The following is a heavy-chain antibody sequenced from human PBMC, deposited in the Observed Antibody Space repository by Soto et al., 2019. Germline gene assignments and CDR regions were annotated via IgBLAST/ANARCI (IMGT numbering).Heavy chain of an antibody. D-gene: IGHD2-2*03. Sequence: QVQLVESGGGVVQPGRSLRLSCAASGFTFSSYAMHWVRQAPGKGLEWVAVISYDGSNKYYADSVKGRFTISRDNSKNTLYLQMSSLRAEDTAVYYCARGGYCISTSCLYYYYYGMDVWGQGTTVTVSS. CDR1: GFTFSSYA. V-gene: IGHV3-30-3*01. CDR2: ISYDGSNK. CDR3: ARGGYCISTSCLYYYYYGMDV. J-gene: IGHJ6*02.